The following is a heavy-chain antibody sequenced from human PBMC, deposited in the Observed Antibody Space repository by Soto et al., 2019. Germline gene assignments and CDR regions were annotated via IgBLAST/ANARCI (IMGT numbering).Heavy chain of an antibody. V-gene: IGHV4-30-4*01. CDR3: ARTPGSYYQWFDT. CDR1: GGSIRGIDVY. D-gene: IGHD3-10*01. Sequence: TLSLTYTFSGGSIRGIDVYWSWVLQSPGKGLEWIGYIYYSGETHYNPSLKTRFTISVDTTKNQFSLKVNSVTAADTAVYYCARTPGSYYQWFDTWGKGPPRTVS. J-gene: IGHJ5*02. CDR2: IYYSGET.